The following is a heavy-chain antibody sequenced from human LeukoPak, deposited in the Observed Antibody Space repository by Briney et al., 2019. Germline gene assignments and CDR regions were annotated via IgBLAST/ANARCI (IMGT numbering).Heavy chain of an antibody. V-gene: IGHV3-30-3*01. CDR1: GFPFSTYA. D-gene: IGHD2/OR15-2a*01. Sequence: GGSLRLSCAASGFPFSTYAMHRVRQAPGKGLEWVALISNDGNKKYYADSVKGRFTVSRDNSKNTLYLQMNSLRTEGTAVYYCARDPFHLLILFDHWGQGTLVTVSS. J-gene: IGHJ4*02. CDR2: ISNDGNKK. CDR3: ARDPFHLLILFDH.